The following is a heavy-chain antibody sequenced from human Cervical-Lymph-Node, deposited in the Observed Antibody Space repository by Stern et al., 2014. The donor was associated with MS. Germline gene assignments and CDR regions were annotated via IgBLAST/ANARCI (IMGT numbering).Heavy chain of an antibody. CDR2: IYWDDDE. J-gene: IGHJ6*02. CDR3: AHTTVTFDEAYGLDV. D-gene: IGHD4-17*01. CDR1: GFSLSTSGVG. V-gene: IGHV2-5*02. Sequence: QVTLRESGPTLVKPTQTLTLTCTVSGFSLSTSGVGVGWIRQPPGKALEWLVVIYWDDDERYSPSLGSRLTITKDTAKSQVVLTMANVDTVDTGTYFCAHTTVTFDEAYGLDVWGQGTTVTVSS.